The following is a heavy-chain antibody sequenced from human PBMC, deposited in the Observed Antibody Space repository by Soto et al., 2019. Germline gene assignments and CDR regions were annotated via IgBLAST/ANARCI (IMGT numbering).Heavy chain of an antibody. D-gene: IGHD4-4*01. CDR1: GFTFSSYA. Sequence: GGSLRLSCAASGFTFSSYAMHWVRQAPGKGLEWVAVISYDGSNKYYADSVKGRFTISRDNSKNTLYLQMNSLRAEDTAVYYCAREPGDSTYFDYWGQGTLVTVSS. CDR2: ISYDGSNK. J-gene: IGHJ4*02. V-gene: IGHV3-30-3*01. CDR3: AREPGDSTYFDY.